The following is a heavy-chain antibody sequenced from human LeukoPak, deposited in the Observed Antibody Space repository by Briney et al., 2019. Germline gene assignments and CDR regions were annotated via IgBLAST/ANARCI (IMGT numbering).Heavy chain of an antibody. J-gene: IGHJ4*02. CDR1: GGTFSTYS. CDR3: ARAAEDYDSSGFYRIDLDY. D-gene: IGHD3-22*01. V-gene: IGHV1-69*05. CDR2: IIPLFGSA. Sequence: ASVTVSCKASGGTFSTYSISWVRQARGQGLEWMGGIIPLFGSANYAQKFQGRVTITTDESSTTAYMELNSLTSEDTAVYYCARAAEDYDSSGFYRIDLDYWGQGTLVTVSS.